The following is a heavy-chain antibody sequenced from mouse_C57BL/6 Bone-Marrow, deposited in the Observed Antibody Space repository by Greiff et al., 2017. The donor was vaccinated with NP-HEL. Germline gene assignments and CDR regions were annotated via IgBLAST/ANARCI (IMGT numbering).Heavy chain of an antibody. CDR1: GYTFTSYW. CDR2: IDPSDSYT. CDR3: ARNYGYGGFAY. J-gene: IGHJ3*01. V-gene: IGHV1-59*01. D-gene: IGHD2-2*01. Sequence: VQLQQPGAELVRPGTSVKLSCKASGYTFTSYWMHWVKQRPGQGLEWIGVIDPSDSYTNYKQKFKGKATLTVDTSSSTAYMQLSSLTSEDSAVYYCARNYGYGGFAYWGQGTLVTVSA.